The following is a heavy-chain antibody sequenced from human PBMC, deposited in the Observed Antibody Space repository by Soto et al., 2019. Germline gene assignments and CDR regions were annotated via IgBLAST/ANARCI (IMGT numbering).Heavy chain of an antibody. CDR1: GGSISSSSYY. CDR3: ARPVLHDYGDYGYYFDY. J-gene: IGHJ4*02. D-gene: IGHD4-17*01. Sequence: SETLSLTCTVSGGSISSSSYYWGWIRQPPGKGLEWIGSIYYSGSTYYNPSLKSRVTISVDTSKNQFSLKLSSVTAADTAVYYCARPVLHDYGDYGYYFDYWGQGTLVTVSS. CDR2: IYYSGST. V-gene: IGHV4-39*01.